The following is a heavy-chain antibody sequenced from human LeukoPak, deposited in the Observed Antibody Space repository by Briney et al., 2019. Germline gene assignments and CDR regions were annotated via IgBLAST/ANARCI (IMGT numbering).Heavy chain of an antibody. CDR1: GGSISSSNW. CDR3: ARSNHPRYYFDY. CDR2: IYHSGST. J-gene: IGHJ4*02. D-gene: IGHD1-14*01. Sequence: PSGTLSLTCAVSGGSISSSNWWSWVRTPPGKGGEGMGEIYHSGSTNYNPSLKSRVTISVDRSKDQFSLKLSSVTAADTAVYYCARSNHPRYYFDYWGQGTLVTVSS. V-gene: IGHV4-4*02.